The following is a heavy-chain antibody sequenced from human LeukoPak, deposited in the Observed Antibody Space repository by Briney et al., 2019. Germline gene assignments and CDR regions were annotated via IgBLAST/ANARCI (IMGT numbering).Heavy chain of an antibody. J-gene: IGHJ4*02. CDR1: GFTFTTYS. V-gene: IGHV3-21*01. Sequence: PGGSLRLSCEAAGFTFTTYSMTWVRQAPGKGLERVSFISSGSSAIFSADALKGRFTISRDDAKNLLYLDMNSLRAEDTAVYYCARDRSDGSGSYSNFDYWGQGTLVTVSS. CDR2: ISSGSSAI. CDR3: ARDRSDGSGSYSNFDY. D-gene: IGHD3-10*01.